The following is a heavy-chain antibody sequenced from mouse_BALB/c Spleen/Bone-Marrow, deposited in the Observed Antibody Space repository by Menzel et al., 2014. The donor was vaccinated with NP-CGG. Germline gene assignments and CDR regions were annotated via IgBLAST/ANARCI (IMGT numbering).Heavy chain of an antibody. V-gene: IGHV7-3*02. CDR1: GFTFTDYY. D-gene: IGHD2-13*01. Sequence: VQLKDSGGGLVQPGGSLRLSCATSGFTFTDYYMSWVRRPPGKALEWLGFIRNKANGYTTEYSASVKGRFTISRDNSQSILFLQMNTLRTEDSAIYYCARVYFDDYEAWFAYWGQGTLVTVSA. J-gene: IGHJ3*01. CDR2: IRNKANGYTT. CDR3: ARVYFDDYEAWFAY.